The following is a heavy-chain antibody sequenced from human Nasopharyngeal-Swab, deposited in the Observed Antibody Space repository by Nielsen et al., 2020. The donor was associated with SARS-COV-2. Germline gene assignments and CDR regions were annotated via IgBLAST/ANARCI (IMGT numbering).Heavy chain of an antibody. CDR2: IYHSGST. V-gene: IGHV4-38-2*02. CDR1: GYSISSGYY. Sequence: GSLRLSCTVSGYSISSGYYWGWIRQPPGKGLEWIGSIYHSGSTYYNPSFKSRVTISVDTSKNQFSLKLSSVTAADTAVYYCARGDTAMVPGFSDYWGQGTLVTVSS. CDR3: ARGDTAMVPGFSDY. J-gene: IGHJ4*02. D-gene: IGHD5-18*01.